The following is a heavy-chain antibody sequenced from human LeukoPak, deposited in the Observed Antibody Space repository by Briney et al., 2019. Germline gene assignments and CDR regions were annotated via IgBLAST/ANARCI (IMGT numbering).Heavy chain of an antibody. Sequence: SETLSLTCAVSGGSISSNSYYWGWIRQPPGKGLEWIGSIYYSENTYYNPSLKSRVSISVDTSKNQFSLKLSSVTAADTAVYYCARYVWGSYPGLYYFDYWGQGTLVTVSS. V-gene: IGHV4-39*01. CDR1: GGSISSNSYY. CDR3: ARYVWGSYPGLYYFDY. D-gene: IGHD3-16*02. J-gene: IGHJ4*02. CDR2: IYYSENT.